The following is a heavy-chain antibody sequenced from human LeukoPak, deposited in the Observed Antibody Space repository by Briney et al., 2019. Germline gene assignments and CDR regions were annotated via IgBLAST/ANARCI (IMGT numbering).Heavy chain of an antibody. CDR3: ARDYQGGYGDKTVDY. J-gene: IGHJ4*02. D-gene: IGHD4-17*01. CDR2: IYYTGST. V-gene: IGHV4-39*07. Sequence: SETLSLTCTVSGGSISSSTYYWGWIRQPPGKGLEWIGSIYYTGSTHYNPSLKSRVTISVDTSKNQFSLKLSSVTAADTAVYYCARDYQGGYGDKTVDYWGQGTLVTVSS. CDR1: GGSISSSTYY.